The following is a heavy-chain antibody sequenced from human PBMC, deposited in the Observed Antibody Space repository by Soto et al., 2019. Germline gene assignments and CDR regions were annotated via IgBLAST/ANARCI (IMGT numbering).Heavy chain of an antibody. CDR3: AKWNYYDSSGYYDLALYYYGMDV. CDR2: ISGSGGST. Sequence: GGSLRLSCAASGFNFSSYGMHWVRQAPGKGLEWVSAISGSGGSTYYADSVKGRFTISRDNSKNTLYLQMNSLRAEDTAVYYCAKWNYYDSSGYYDLALYYYGMDVWGQGTTVTVSS. CDR1: GFNFSSYG. D-gene: IGHD3-22*01. V-gene: IGHV3-23*01. J-gene: IGHJ6*02.